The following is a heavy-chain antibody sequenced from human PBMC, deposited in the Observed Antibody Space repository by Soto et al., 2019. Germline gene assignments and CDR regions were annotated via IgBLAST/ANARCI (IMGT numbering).Heavy chain of an antibody. Sequence: HPGGSLRLSCAASGFTFSSYAMSWVRQAPGKGLEWVSAISGSGGSTYYADSVKGRFTISRDNSKNTLYLQMNSLRAEDTAVYYCAKVDSSSWYYYYGMDVWGQGTTVTVS. CDR3: AKVDSSSWYYYYGMDV. J-gene: IGHJ6*02. V-gene: IGHV3-23*01. CDR1: GFTFSSYA. CDR2: ISGSGGST. D-gene: IGHD6-13*01.